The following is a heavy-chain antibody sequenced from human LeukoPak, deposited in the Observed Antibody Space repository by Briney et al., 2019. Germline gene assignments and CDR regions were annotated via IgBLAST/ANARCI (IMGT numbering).Heavy chain of an antibody. J-gene: IGHJ4*02. D-gene: IGHD2-2*01. CDR1: GGSISNSDYF. CDR2: IYYSGST. CDR3: ARRRGLSAAMDY. Sequence: SETLSLTCTVSGGSISNSDYFWDWIRQPPGKGLEWIATIYYSGSTYYDPSLKSRVTIPVDTSKNQFSLKLKSVTAADTGVYYCARRRGLSAAMDYWGQGTLFTVSS. V-gene: IGHV4-39*01.